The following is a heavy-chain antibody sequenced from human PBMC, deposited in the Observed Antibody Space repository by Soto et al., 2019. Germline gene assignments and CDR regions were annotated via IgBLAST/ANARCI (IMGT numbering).Heavy chain of an antibody. V-gene: IGHV1-69*04. J-gene: IGHJ4*02. CDR3: ARDCSGGSCYFGY. D-gene: IGHD2-15*01. Sequence: SVKVSCNASAGTFSSYTISWVRQAPGQGLEWMGRIIPILGIANYAQKFQGRVTITADKSTSTAYMELSSLRSEDTAVYYCARDCSGGSCYFGYWGQGTLVTVSS. CDR1: AGTFSSYT. CDR2: IIPILGIA.